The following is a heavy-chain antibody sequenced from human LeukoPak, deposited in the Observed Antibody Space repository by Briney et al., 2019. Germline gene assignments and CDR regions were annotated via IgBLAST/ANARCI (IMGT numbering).Heavy chain of an antibody. CDR3: ARDRSGYDHLDY. Sequence: PSETLSLTCTVSGGSISRGDYYWSWIRQPPGKGLEWIGYIYNSGITYYNPSLKSRVTISGDTYKNQFSLKLSSVTAADTAVYYCARDRSGYDHLDYWGQGTLVTVSS. D-gene: IGHD5-12*01. J-gene: IGHJ4*02. CDR1: GGSISRGDYY. CDR2: IYNSGIT. V-gene: IGHV4-30-4*01.